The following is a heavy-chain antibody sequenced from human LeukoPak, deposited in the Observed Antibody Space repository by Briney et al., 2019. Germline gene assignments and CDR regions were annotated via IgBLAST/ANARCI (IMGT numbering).Heavy chain of an antibody. CDR3: ARDDSSGVAFVY. Sequence: SVKVSCKASGGTFSSYAISWVRQAPGQGLEWMGRIIPIFGTANYAQKFQGRVTITTDESTSTAYMELSSLRSEDTAVYYCARDDSSGVAFVYWGQGTLVIVSS. CDR2: IIPIFGTA. CDR1: GGTFSSYA. D-gene: IGHD6-19*01. V-gene: IGHV1-69*05. J-gene: IGHJ4*02.